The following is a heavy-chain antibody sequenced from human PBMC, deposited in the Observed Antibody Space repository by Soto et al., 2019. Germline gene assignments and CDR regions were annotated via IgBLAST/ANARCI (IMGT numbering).Heavy chain of an antibody. CDR3: TRVGGSVSGMDV. D-gene: IGHD1-26*01. Sequence: EVQLVESGGGLVQPGGSLRLSCAASGFTFSSYWMHWVRQAPGKGLVWVSRIDNAGSSVRYADSVKGRFIISRDNAKNTLYLQMNSLRAEDTAVYYCTRVGGSVSGMDVWGQGTTVTVSS. CDR1: GFTFSSYW. V-gene: IGHV3-74*01. CDR2: IDNAGSSV. J-gene: IGHJ6*02.